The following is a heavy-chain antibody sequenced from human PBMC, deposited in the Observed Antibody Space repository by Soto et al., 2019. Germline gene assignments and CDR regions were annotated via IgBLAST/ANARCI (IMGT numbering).Heavy chain of an antibody. CDR2: IYYSGST. D-gene: IGHD2-15*01. Sequence: SETLSLTCTVSGGSISSSSYYWGWIRQPPGKGLEWIGSIYYSGSTYYNPSLKSRVTISVDTSKNQFSLKLSSVTAADTAVYYCARRDIVVVVAATGGSFDYWGQGTLVTVSS. J-gene: IGHJ4*02. CDR3: ARRDIVVVVAATGGSFDY. V-gene: IGHV4-39*01. CDR1: GGSISSSSYY.